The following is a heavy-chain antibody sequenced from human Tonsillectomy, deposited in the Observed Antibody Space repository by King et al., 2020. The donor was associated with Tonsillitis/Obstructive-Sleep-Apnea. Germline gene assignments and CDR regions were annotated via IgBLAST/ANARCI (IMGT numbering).Heavy chain of an antibody. CDR2: IWYDGSNK. CDR1: GFTFSSYG. D-gene: IGHD4-17*01. J-gene: IGHJ3*02. CDR3: AREGVHGDYADAFDI. V-gene: IGHV3-33*01. Sequence: VQLVESGGGVVQPGRSLRLSCAASGFTFSSYGMHWVRQAPGKGLEWVAVIWYDGSNKYYADSVKGRFTISRDNSKNTLYLQMNSLRAEDTAVYYCAREGVHGDYADAFDIWGQGTMVTVSS.